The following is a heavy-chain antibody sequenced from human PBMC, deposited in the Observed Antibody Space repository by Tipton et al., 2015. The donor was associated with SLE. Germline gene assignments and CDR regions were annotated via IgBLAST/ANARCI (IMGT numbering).Heavy chain of an antibody. D-gene: IGHD3-3*01. CDR2: INHSGST. Sequence: KPSETLSLTCAVYGGSFSGYYWSWIRQPPGKGLEWIGEINHSGSTNYNPSLKSRVTISVDTSKNQFSLKLSSLTAADTAVYYCARRDRYYDFWSIPGYFDYWGQGTLVTVSS. V-gene: IGHV4-34*01. CDR1: GGSFSGYY. J-gene: IGHJ4*02. CDR3: ARRDRYYDFWSIPGYFDY.